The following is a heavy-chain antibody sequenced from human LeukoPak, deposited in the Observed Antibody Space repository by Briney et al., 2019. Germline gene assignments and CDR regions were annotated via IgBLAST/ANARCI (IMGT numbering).Heavy chain of an antibody. CDR1: GYTFTIYG. J-gene: IGHJ6*03. CDR2: RSAYNGDT. Sequence: ASVTVSFTGSGYTFTIYGISWVRQGPGQGLERMGWRSAYNGDTNYAQKHQGRDTIITETFTSTAYMELRSLRSDDTAVYYCARGVDEGMPYYGSGSSRYYYYMDVWGKGTTVTISS. D-gene: IGHD3-10*01. CDR3: ARGVDEGMPYYGSGSSRYYYYMDV. V-gene: IGHV1-18*01.